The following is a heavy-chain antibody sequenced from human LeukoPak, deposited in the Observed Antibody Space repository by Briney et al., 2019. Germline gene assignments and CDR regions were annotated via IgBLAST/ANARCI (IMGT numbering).Heavy chain of an antibody. CDR2: IRQDEGEK. Sequence: GGSLRLSCAASGFNFISHWMTWVRQAPGKGLEWVANIRQDEGEKYYADSVTGRFTISRDNAKNAVYLQMDGLRAEDTAVYYCARDYGHSGYDYLPCYWGQGTLVTVSS. V-gene: IGHV3-7*01. CDR1: GFNFISHW. J-gene: IGHJ4*02. D-gene: IGHD5-12*01. CDR3: ARDYGHSGYDYLPCY.